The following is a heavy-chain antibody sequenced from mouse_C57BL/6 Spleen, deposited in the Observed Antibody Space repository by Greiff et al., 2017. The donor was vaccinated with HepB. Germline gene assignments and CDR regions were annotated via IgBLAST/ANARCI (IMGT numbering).Heavy chain of an antibody. D-gene: IGHD2-1*01. J-gene: IGHJ3*01. V-gene: IGHV1-4*01. CDR1: GYTFTSYT. Sequence: QVQLKESGAELARPGASVKMSCKASGYTFTSYTMHWVKQRPGQGLEWIGYINPSSGYTKYNQKFKDKATLTADKSSSTAYMQLSSLTSEDSAVYYCARLEGSYGNVFAYWGQGTLVTVSA. CDR2: INPSSGYT. CDR3: ARLEGSYGNVFAY.